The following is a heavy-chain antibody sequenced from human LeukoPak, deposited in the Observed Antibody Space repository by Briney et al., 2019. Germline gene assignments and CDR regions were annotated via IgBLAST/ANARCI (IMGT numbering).Heavy chain of an antibody. D-gene: IGHD2-15*01. CDR1: GYTFTGYY. V-gene: IGHV1-2*02. J-gene: IGHJ4*02. Sequence: GASVKVSCKASGYTFTGYYMHWVRQAPGQGLEWMGWINPNSGGTNYAQKFQGRVTMTRDTSISTAYMELSRLRSEDTAVYYCATGLWYSAVASSPTLNDYWGQGTLVTVSS. CDR2: INPNSGGT. CDR3: ATGLWYSAVASSPTLNDY.